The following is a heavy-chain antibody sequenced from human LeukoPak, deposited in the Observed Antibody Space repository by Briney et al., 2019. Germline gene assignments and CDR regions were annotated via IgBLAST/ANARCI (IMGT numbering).Heavy chain of an antibody. J-gene: IGHJ4*02. CDR1: GYTFTSYG. CDR2: INTYNGNT. CDR3: ARIGYCSGGSCYYYFDY. Sequence: GASVKVSCKASGYTFTSYGISWVRQAPGQGLEWMGWINTYNGNTNYVWKLQGRVTMTTDTSTSTAYMELRSLRSDDTAVYYCARIGYCSGGSCYYYFDYWGQGTLVTVSS. D-gene: IGHD2-15*01. V-gene: IGHV1-18*01.